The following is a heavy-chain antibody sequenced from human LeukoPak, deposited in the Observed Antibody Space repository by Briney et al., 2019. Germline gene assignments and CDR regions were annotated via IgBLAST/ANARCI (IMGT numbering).Heavy chain of an antibody. D-gene: IGHD3-10*01. CDR1: GFTFSSYA. CDR2: ISGSGGST. CDR3: AKDLGIGYGSGSYAY. J-gene: IGHJ4*02. V-gene: IGHV3-23*01. Sequence: PGGSLRLSCAASGFTFSSYAMSWVRQAPGKGLEWVSAISGSGGSTYYADSVKGRFTISRDNSKNTLYLQMNSLRAEDTAVYYCAKDLGIGYGSGSYAYWGQGTLATVSS.